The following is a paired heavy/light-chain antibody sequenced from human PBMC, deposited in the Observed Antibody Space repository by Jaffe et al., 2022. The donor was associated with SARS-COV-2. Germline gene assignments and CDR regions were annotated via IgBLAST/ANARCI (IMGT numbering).Light chain of an antibody. J-gene: IGKJ2*01. Sequence: EIVLTQSPGTLSLSPGERATLSCRASQSVSSNYLAWYQQKPGQAPRLLIYGASSRATGIPDRFSGSGSGTDFTLTISRLEPEDFAVYYCQQYVTSPYTFGQGTKLEIK. CDR3: QQYVTSPYT. CDR1: QSVSSNY. CDR2: GAS. V-gene: IGKV3-20*01.
Heavy chain of an antibody. V-gene: IGHV3-48*01. J-gene: IGHJ4*02. Sequence: EVQLVESGGGLVQPGGSLRLSCAASGFTFSSYSMNWVRQAPGKGLEWVSYITSSSTIIYYADSVKGRFTISRDNAKNSLYLQMNSLRAEDTAVYYCTRSFTMVRGDRPRGFDYWGQGTLVTVSS. CDR1: GFTFSSYS. CDR3: TRSFTMVRGDRPRGFDY. CDR2: ITSSSTII. D-gene: IGHD3-10*01.